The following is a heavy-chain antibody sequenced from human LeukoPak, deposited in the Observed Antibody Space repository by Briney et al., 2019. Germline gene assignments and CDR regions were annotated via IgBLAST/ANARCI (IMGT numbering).Heavy chain of an antibody. CDR3: AKEVDCSGGSCDPY. CDR1: GFTFSSYG. V-gene: IGHV3-30*02. J-gene: IGHJ4*02. Sequence: GGSLRLSCAASGFTFSSYGMHWVRQAPGKGLEWVAFIRYDGSNKYYADSVKGRFTISRDNSKNTLYLQMNSLRAEDTAVYYCAKEVDCSGGSCDPYWGQGSLVTVSS. CDR2: IRYDGSNK. D-gene: IGHD2-15*01.